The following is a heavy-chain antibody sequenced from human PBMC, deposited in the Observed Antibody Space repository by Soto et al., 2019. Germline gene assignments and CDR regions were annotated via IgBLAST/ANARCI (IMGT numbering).Heavy chain of an antibody. CDR1: GYTFTSYY. Sequence: QVQLVQSGAEVKKPGASVTVSCEASGYTFTSYYMHWVRQAPGQGLEWMGIINPSGGSTSYAQKFQGRVTMTRDTSTSTVYMELSSLRSEDTAVYYCARALTSVPDYWGQETLVTVSS. CDR3: ARALTSVPDY. D-gene: IGHD3-9*01. V-gene: IGHV1-46*01. CDR2: INPSGGST. J-gene: IGHJ4*02.